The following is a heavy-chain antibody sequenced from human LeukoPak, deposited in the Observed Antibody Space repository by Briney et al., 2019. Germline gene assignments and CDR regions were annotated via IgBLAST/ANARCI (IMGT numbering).Heavy chain of an antibody. CDR3: AAAEYFDWLPINDAFDI. V-gene: IGHV1-58*02. Sequence: GTSVKVSCKASGFTFTSSAMQWVRQARGQRLEWIGWIVVGSGNTNYAQKFQERVTITRDMSTSTAYMELSSLRSEDTAVYYCAAAEYFDWLPINDAFDIWGQGTMVTVSS. D-gene: IGHD3-9*01. CDR2: IVVGSGNT. CDR1: GFTFTSSA. J-gene: IGHJ3*02.